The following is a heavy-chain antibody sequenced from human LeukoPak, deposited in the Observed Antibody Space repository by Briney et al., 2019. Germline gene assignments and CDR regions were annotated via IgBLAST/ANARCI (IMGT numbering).Heavy chain of an antibody. CDR3: ARDWFEQWLPYYYYGMDV. Sequence: RASVKVSCKASGYTFTSYGISWVRQAPGQGLEWMGWISAYNGNTNYAQKLQGRVTMTTDTSTSTAYMELRSLRSDDTAVYYCARDWFEQWLPYYYYGMDVWGQGTTVTVSS. CDR1: GYTFTSYG. D-gene: IGHD6-19*01. CDR2: ISAYNGNT. J-gene: IGHJ6*02. V-gene: IGHV1-18*01.